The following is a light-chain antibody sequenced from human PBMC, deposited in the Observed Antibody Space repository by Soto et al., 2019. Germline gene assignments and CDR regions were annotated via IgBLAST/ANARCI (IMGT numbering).Light chain of an antibody. CDR1: NIGSKN. Sequence: SYDLTQPLSVSVALGQTARITCGGDNIGSKNVHWYQQKAGLAPVLVIYRNNNRPSGIPERFSGSNSGNTATLTISRAQVGDEAVYYCQLWDNNTGVFGAGTKGTVL. CDR3: QLWDNNTGV. J-gene: IGLJ1*01. V-gene: IGLV3-9*01. CDR2: RNN.